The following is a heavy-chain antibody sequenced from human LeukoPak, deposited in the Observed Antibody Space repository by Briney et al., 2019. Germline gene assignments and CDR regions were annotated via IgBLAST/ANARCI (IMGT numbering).Heavy chain of an antibody. CDR3: ARAAGTQQQDRYCSGGSCYSEVYYYGMDV. V-gene: IGHV1-18*01. CDR1: GYTFTSYG. CDR2: ISAYNGNT. Sequence: AASVKVSCKASGYTFTSYGISWVRQAPGQGLEWMGWISAYNGNTNYAQKLQGRVTMTTDTSTSTAYMELRSLRSGDTAVYYCARAAGTQQQDRYCSGGSCYSEVYYYGMDVWGQGTTVTVSS. D-gene: IGHD2-15*01. J-gene: IGHJ6*02.